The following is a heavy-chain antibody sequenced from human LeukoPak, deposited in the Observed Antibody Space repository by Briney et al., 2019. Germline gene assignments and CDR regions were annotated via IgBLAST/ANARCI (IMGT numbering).Heavy chain of an antibody. CDR3: ARHEYSGSYYGLSWFDP. CDR1: GGSISSSGYY. J-gene: IGHJ5*02. Sequence: PSETLSLTCTVSGGSISSSGYYWGWIRQPPGKGLEWIASIYYSGSTYYNPSLKSRVTISVDTSKNQLSLKLSSLAAADTAVYYCARHEYSGSYYGLSWFDPWGQGTLVTVSS. V-gene: IGHV4-39*01. CDR2: IYYSGST. D-gene: IGHD1-26*01.